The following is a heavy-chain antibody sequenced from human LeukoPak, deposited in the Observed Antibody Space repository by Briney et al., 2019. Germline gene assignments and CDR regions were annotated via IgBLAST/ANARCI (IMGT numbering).Heavy chain of an antibody. V-gene: IGHV3-23*01. CDR3: ARVSYDFWSGYWEPSDGMDV. CDR2: ISGSGGST. D-gene: IGHD3-3*01. Sequence: GGSLRLSCAASGFTFSSYAMSWVRQAPGKGLEWVSAISGSGGSTYYADSVKGRFTISRDNAKNSLYLQMNSLRAEDTAVYYCARVSYDFWSGYWEPSDGMDVWGQGTTVTVSS. CDR1: GFTFSSYA. J-gene: IGHJ6*02.